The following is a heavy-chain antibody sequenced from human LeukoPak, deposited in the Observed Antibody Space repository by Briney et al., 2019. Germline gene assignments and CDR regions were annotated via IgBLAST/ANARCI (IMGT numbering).Heavy chain of an antibody. Sequence: GGSLRLSCAASGFTFSDYGMSWVRQAPGKGLEWVSSISGSGGSTYYTDSVTGRFTISRDNSKNTLYLQMNSLGAEDTAMYYCARVSSKTMVRALITKKNYYYYYMDVWGKGTTVTISS. CDR2: ISGSGGST. CDR3: ARVSSKTMVRALITKKNYYYYYMDV. V-gene: IGHV3-23*01. J-gene: IGHJ6*03. D-gene: IGHD3-10*01. CDR1: GFTFSDYG.